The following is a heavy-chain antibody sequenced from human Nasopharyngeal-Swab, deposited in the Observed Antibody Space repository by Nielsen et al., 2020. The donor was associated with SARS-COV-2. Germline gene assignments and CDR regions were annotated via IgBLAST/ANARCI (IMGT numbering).Heavy chain of an antibody. CDR3: ARVVFGDYVWGSYRYTYYFDY. V-gene: IGHV7-4-1*02. Sequence: ASVKVSCKASGYTFTSYGISWVRQAPGQGLEWMGWINTNTGNPTYAQGFTGRFVFSLDTSVSTAYLQISSLKAEDTAVYYCARVVFGDYVWGSYRYTYYFDYWGQGTLVTVSS. J-gene: IGHJ4*02. CDR2: INTNTGNP. D-gene: IGHD3-16*02. CDR1: GYTFTSYG.